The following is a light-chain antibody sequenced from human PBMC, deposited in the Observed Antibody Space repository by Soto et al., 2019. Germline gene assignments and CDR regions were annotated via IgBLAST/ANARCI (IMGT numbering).Light chain of an antibody. V-gene: IGKV3-20*01. CDR2: GAS. CDR1: QTIRSNY. J-gene: IGKJ1*01. CDR3: QQYGSSPWT. Sequence: ETVLTQSPGTLSLSPGERATLSCRASQTIRSNYLAWYRQTHGQAPRLLIYGASNRATGIADRFSGSGSGTDFPLIISRLEPEDFALYYCQQYGSSPWTFGQGTKVEIK.